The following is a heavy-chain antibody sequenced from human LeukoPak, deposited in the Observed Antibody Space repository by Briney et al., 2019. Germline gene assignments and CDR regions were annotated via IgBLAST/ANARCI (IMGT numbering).Heavy chain of an antibody. CDR3: ARSQNDYGDFDY. J-gene: IGHJ4*02. CDR1: GGSISSYY. V-gene: IGHV4-39*07. Sequence: PSETLSLTCTVSGGSISSYYWGWIRQPPGKGLEWIGSIYYSGSTYYNPSLKSRVTISVDTSKNQFSLKLSSVTAADTAVYYCARSQNDYGDFDYWGQGTLVTVSS. D-gene: IGHD4-17*01. CDR2: IYYSGST.